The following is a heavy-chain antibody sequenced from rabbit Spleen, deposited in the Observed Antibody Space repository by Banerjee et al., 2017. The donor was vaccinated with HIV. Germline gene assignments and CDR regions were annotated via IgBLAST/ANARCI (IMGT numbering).Heavy chain of an antibody. J-gene: IGHJ6*01. D-gene: IGHD1-1*01. CDR2: IDTSSSGFT. Sequence: QSLEESGGDLVKPGASLTLSCTASGVSFSGDSYMCWVRQAPGKGLEWIVCIDTSSSGFTYYASWVNGRFTISKTSSTTVTLQMTSLTAADTATYFCARDTSTSFSSYGMDLWGQGTLVTVS. V-gene: IGHV1S40*01. CDR1: GVSFSGDSY. CDR3: ARDTSTSFSSYGMDL.